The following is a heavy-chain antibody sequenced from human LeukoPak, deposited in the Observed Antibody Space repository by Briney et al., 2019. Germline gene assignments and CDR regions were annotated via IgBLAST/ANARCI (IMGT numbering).Heavy chain of an antibody. V-gene: IGHV3-53*01. J-gene: IGHJ5*02. Sequence: GGSLRLSCAASGFTVSSNYMSWVRQAPGKGLEWVSVIYSGGSTYYADSVKGRFTISRDNSKNTLYLQMNSLRAEDTAVYYCAKDKDPNWFDPWGQGTLVTVSS. CDR1: GFTVSSNY. CDR2: IYSGGST. CDR3: AKDKDPNWFDP.